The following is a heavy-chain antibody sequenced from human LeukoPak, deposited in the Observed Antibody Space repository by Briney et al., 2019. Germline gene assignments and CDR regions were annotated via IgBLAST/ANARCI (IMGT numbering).Heavy chain of an antibody. CDR3: ARGQSPLEVDLDVLQFLGWFDP. Sequence: GASVKVSCKASGYTFTSYGISWVRQAPGQGLEWMGWISAYNGNTNYAQKLQGRVTMTTDTSTSTAYMELRSLRSDDTAVYYCARGQSPLEVDLDVLQFLGWFDPWGQGTLVTVSS. V-gene: IGHV1-18*01. CDR2: ISAYNGNT. CDR1: GYTFTSYG. J-gene: IGHJ5*02. D-gene: IGHD3-3*01.